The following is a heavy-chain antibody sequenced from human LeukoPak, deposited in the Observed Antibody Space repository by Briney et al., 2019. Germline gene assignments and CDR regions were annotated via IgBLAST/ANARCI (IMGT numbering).Heavy chain of an antibody. CDR2: ISVSGGST. J-gene: IGHJ3*02. CDR1: GFTFNSHA. D-gene: IGHD3-22*01. CDR3: ARDEFSPPPWDYYDSSGYYYGAFDI. V-gene: IGHV3-23*01. Sequence: GGSLRLSCAASGFTFNSHAMTWVRQAPGKGLEWVSGISVSGGSTYYADSMKGRFTISRDNAKNSLYLQMNSLRDEDTAVYYCARDEFSPPPWDYYDSSGYYYGAFDIWGQGTMVTVSS.